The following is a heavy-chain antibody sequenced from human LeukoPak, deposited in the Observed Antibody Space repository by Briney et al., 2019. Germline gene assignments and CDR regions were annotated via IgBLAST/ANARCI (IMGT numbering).Heavy chain of an antibody. J-gene: IGHJ4*02. CDR2: INPNSGGT. CDR1: GYTFTGYY. V-gene: IGHV1-2*02. CDR3: ARDPRYSPYYFDY. D-gene: IGHD1-26*01. Sequence: ASVKVSCKASGYTFTGYYMHRVRQAPGQGLEWMGWINPNSGGTNYAQKFQGRVTMTRDTSISTAYMELSRLRSDDTAVYYCARDPRYSPYYFDYWGQGTLVTVSS.